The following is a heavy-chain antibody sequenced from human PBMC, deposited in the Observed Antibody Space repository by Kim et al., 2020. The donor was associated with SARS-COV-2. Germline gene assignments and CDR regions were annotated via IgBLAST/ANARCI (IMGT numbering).Heavy chain of an antibody. D-gene: IGHD2-21*02. Sequence: NPSLKSRLTMSIATSKNHFSLNLSSVTAADTAVYYCARDIGDCNTHELDYWGQGSLVTVSS. J-gene: IGHJ4*02. V-gene: IGHV4-4*07. CDR3: ARDIGDCNTHELDY.